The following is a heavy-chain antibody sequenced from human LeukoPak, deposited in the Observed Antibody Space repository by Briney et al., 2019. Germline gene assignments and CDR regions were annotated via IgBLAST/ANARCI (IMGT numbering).Heavy chain of an antibody. Sequence: SETLSLTCTVSGGSISSSSYYWGWIRQPPGKGLEWIGSIYYTGRTYYNPSLESRITISIDTSKNQFFLKLSSVTAADTAMYYCASLGKLGYYFDYWGQGTLVTVSS. CDR3: ASLGKLGYYFDY. CDR2: IYYTGRT. J-gene: IGHJ4*02. CDR1: GGSISSSSYY. V-gene: IGHV4-39*01. D-gene: IGHD3-16*01.